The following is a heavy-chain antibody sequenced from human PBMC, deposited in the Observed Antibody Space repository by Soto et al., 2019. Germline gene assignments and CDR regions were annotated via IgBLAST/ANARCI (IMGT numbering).Heavy chain of an antibody. Sequence: QVQLVESGGGVVQPGRSLRLSCAASGFTFSSFAMHWVRQAPGKGLEWLSVISSDVVNYYYAESVKGRFTISRDNSKNTLYLQMNSLRNEDPAVYYCARGGAWTPEGLGYWGQGTLVTVSS. CDR1: GFTFSSFA. CDR3: ARGGAWTPEGLGY. D-gene: IGHD2-15*01. CDR2: ISSDVVNY. V-gene: IGHV3-30-3*01. J-gene: IGHJ4*02.